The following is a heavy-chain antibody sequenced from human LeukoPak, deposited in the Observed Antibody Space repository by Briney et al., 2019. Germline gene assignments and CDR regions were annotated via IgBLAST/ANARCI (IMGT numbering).Heavy chain of an antibody. D-gene: IGHD4-17*01. J-gene: IGHJ4*02. CDR1: GGSISSSSYY. Sequence: SETLSLTCTVSGGSISSSSYYWGWIRQPPGKGLEWIGSIYYSGSTYYNPSLKSRVTISVDTSKNQFSLKLGSVTAADTAVYYCARQGGTYGDYAAGYWGQGTLVTVSS. V-gene: IGHV4-39*01. CDR2: IYYSGST. CDR3: ARQGGTYGDYAAGY.